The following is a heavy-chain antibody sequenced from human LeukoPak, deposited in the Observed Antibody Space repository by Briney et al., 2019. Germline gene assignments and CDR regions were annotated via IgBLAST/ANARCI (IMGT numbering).Heavy chain of an antibody. Sequence: PGGSLRLSCEASGFTLSVYYMSWFRQAPGKGLEWIGYISSTGSYTTYADSVGGRFTISRDNAKSLLFLQMNNLRAEDTAVYYCARKLGGSQCGGDCFFDHWGQGTLVAVSS. J-gene: IGHJ4*02. CDR3: ARKLGGSQCGGDCFFDH. CDR2: ISSTGSYT. D-gene: IGHD2-21*02. V-gene: IGHV3-11*03. CDR1: GFTLSVYY.